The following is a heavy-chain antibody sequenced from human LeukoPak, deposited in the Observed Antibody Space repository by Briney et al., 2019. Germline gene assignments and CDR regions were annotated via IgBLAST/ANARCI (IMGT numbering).Heavy chain of an antibody. CDR2: INWNGGST. CDR3: VRDGDNLGRDFDY. J-gene: IGHJ4*02. V-gene: IGHV3-20*04. CDR1: GFTFSNYA. D-gene: IGHD4-17*01. Sequence: GGSLRLSCAASGFTFSNYAMSWVRQAPGKGLEWVSGINWNGGSTGYADSVKGRFTISRDNTKNTLYLQMNSLRAEDTAVYYCVRDGDNLGRDFDYWGQGTLVTVSS.